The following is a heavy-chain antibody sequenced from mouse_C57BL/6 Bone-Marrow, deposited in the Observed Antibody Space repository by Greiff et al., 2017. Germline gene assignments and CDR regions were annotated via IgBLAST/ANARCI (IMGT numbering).Heavy chain of an antibody. CDR3: ARWWLLPFAY. J-gene: IGHJ3*01. V-gene: IGHV1-81*01. Sequence: VQLQQSGAELARPGASVKLSCKASDYTFTSYGISWVKQRTGQGLEWIGEIYPRSGNTYYNEKFKGKATLTADKSSSTAYMELRSLTSEDSAVYFCARWWLLPFAYWGQGTLVTVSA. D-gene: IGHD2-3*01. CDR2: IYPRSGNT. CDR1: DYTFTSYG.